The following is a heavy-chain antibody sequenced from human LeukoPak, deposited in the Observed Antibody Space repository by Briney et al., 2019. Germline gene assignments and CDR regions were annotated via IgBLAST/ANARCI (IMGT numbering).Heavy chain of an antibody. J-gene: IGHJ6*02. V-gene: IGHV3-30*18. CDR3: AKGFGSGSYYKPYYYYGMDV. CDR1: GFTFSSYG. D-gene: IGHD3-10*01. Sequence: PGGSLRLSCAASGFTFSSYGMHWVRQAPSKGLEWVAVISYDGSHKYYADSVKGRFTISRDNSKNTLYLQMNSLRAEDTAVYYCAKGFGSGSYYKPYYYYGMDVWGQGTTVTVSS. CDR2: ISYDGSHK.